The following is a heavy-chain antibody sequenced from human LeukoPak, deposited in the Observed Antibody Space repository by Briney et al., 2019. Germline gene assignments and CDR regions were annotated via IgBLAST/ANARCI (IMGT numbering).Heavy chain of an antibody. CDR2: ISSSASTI. Sequence: HSGGSLRLSCAASRFTFSHYEMNWVRQAPGKGLEWVSYISSSASTIYYADSVKGRFTISRDNAKNSLYLQMNSLRAEDTAVYYCARDDIVGATKGAFDIWGQGTMVTVSS. D-gene: IGHD1-26*01. CDR3: ARDDIVGATKGAFDI. V-gene: IGHV3-48*03. CDR1: RFTFSHYE. J-gene: IGHJ3*02.